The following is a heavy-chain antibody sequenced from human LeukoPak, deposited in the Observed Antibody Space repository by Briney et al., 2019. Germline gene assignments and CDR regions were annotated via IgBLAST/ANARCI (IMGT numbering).Heavy chain of an antibody. Sequence: GGSLRLSCAASGFTVSSNYMSWVRQDPGKGLEWVSVIYSGGSTYYADSVKGRFTISRDNSKNTLYLQMNSLRAEDTAVYYCARDKAGWDAFDIWGQGTMVTVSS. CDR3: ARDKAGWDAFDI. D-gene: IGHD6-19*01. J-gene: IGHJ3*02. CDR1: GFTVSSNY. CDR2: IYSGGST. V-gene: IGHV3-53*01.